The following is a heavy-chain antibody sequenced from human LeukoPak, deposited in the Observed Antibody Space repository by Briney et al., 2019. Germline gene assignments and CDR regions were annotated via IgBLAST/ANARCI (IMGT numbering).Heavy chain of an antibody. CDR3: ARGGAVAGKEDYYYYGMDV. CDR2: ISPYNGDT. Sequence: GASVKVSCKASGYTFTNYGIIWVRQAPGQGLEWMGWISPYNGDTNYAQKLQGRVTMTTDTSTSTAYMELRSLRSDDTAVYYCARGGAVAGKEDYYYYGMDVWGQGTTVTVSS. J-gene: IGHJ6*02. CDR1: GYTFTNYG. D-gene: IGHD6-19*01. V-gene: IGHV1-18*01.